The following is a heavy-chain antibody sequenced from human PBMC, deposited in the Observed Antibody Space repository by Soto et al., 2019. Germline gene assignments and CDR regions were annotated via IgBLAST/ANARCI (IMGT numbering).Heavy chain of an antibody. Sequence: QVQLVQSGAEVARPGYSVKVSCKASGGAFSSYAINWVRQAPGQGLEWMGGTIPIFGTTTYAQKFQGRVTVTADESTSTAYIELSSLSSEVTALYYCASVLGMYTRVYYFDSWGQGTLVTVSS. V-gene: IGHV1-69*01. CDR2: TIPIFGTT. CDR3: ASVLGMYTRVYYFDS. CDR1: GGAFSSYA. J-gene: IGHJ4*02. D-gene: IGHD6-13*01.